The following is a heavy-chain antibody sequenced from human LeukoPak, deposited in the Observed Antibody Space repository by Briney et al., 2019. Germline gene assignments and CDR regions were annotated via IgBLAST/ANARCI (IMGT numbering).Heavy chain of an antibody. D-gene: IGHD4-17*01. J-gene: IGHJ5*02. CDR2: IIPIFGTA. Sequence: SVKVSCKASGGTSSSYAISWVRQAPGQGLEWMGGIIPIFGTANYAQKFQGRVTITADESTSTAYMELSSLRSEDTAVYYCATALHDYGDYGLFGYNWFDPWGQGTLVTVSS. V-gene: IGHV1-69*13. CDR1: GGTSSSYA. CDR3: ATALHDYGDYGLFGYNWFDP.